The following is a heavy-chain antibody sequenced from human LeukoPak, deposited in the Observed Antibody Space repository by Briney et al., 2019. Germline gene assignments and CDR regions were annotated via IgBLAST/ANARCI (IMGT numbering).Heavy chain of an antibody. Sequence: ASVKVSCKASGYTFTTYGMNWVRQAPGQGLEWMGWINTNTGNPTYAQGFTGRFVFSLDTSVSTAYLQIRSLKAEDTAVYYCARRVVNAAPDYWGQGTLVTVSS. V-gene: IGHV7-4-1*02. CDR1: GYTFTTYG. J-gene: IGHJ4*02. CDR3: ARRVVNAAPDY. CDR2: INTNTGNP. D-gene: IGHD4-23*01.